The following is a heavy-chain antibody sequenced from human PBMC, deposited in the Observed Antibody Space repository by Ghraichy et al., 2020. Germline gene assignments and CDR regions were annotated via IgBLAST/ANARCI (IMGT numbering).Heavy chain of an antibody. CDR3: ARVGSLVAAGTTDY. CDR1: GFTFSDFF. D-gene: IGHD6-13*01. Sequence: GGSLRLSSAASGFTFSDFFMSWIRQAPGKGLEWISYISNTGTYTPYADSVKGRFTVSRDNAKNSVYLQINNLRVEDTAVYFCARVGSLVAAGTTDYWGQGTLVTVSS. CDR2: ISNTGTYT. V-gene: IGHV3-11*06. J-gene: IGHJ4*02.